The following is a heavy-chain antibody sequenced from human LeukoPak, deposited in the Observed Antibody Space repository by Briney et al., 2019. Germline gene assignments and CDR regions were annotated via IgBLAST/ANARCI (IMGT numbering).Heavy chain of an antibody. V-gene: IGHV1-2*02. Sequence: SVKVSCKASGYTFTGYYMHWVRQAPGQGLQWMGWINPNSGGTNYAQKFQGRVTMTRDTSISTAYMELSSLRSEDTAVYYCARAAEGLGHYYYYMDVWGKGTTVTISS. J-gene: IGHJ6*03. CDR3: ARAAEGLGHYYYYMDV. CDR1: GYTFTGYY. D-gene: IGHD6-19*01. CDR2: INPNSGGT.